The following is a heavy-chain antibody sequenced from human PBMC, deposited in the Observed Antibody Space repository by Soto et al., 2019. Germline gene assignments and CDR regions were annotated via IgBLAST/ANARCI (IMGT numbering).Heavy chain of an antibody. Sequence: SETLSLTCAVYGGSFSGYYWGWIRQPPGKGLEWIGSIYYSGSTYYNPSLKSRVTISVDTSKNQFSLKLSSVTAADTAVYYCATIPATTILTDYWGQGTLVTVSS. J-gene: IGHJ4*02. CDR1: GGSFSGYY. CDR3: ATIPATTILTDY. V-gene: IGHV4-39*01. D-gene: IGHD2-2*02. CDR2: IYYSGST.